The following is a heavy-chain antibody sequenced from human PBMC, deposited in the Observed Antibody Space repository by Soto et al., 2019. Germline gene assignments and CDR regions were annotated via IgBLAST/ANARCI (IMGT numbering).Heavy chain of an antibody. CDR1: GFTFSSYA. CDR3: ARVEGYYDSSGYRGAFDI. J-gene: IGHJ3*02. Sequence: QVQLVESGGGVVQPGRSLRLSCAASGFTFSSYAMHWVRQAPGKGLEWVAVISYDGSNKYYADSVKGRFTISRDNSKNTLYLQKNSLRAEDTAVYYCARVEGYYDSSGYRGAFDIWGQGTMVTVSS. D-gene: IGHD3-22*01. V-gene: IGHV3-30-3*01. CDR2: ISYDGSNK.